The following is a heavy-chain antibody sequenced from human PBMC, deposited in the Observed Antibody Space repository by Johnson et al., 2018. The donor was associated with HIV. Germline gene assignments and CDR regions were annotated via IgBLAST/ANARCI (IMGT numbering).Heavy chain of an antibody. V-gene: IGHV3-7*05. CDR3: ARVGILRRRGAFDI. J-gene: IGHJ3*02. Sequence: VQLVESGGDLVKPGGSLRVSCLASGFVFSDSHMSWIRQAPGKGLEWVANIKQDGSEKYYVDSVKGRFTISRDNAKNSLYLQMNSLRAEDTAVYYCARVGILRRRGAFDIWGQGTVVTISS. CDR2: IKQDGSEK. D-gene: IGHD2-15*01. CDR1: GFVFSDSH.